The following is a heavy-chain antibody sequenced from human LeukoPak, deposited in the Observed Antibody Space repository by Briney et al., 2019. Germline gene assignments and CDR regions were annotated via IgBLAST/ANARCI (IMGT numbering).Heavy chain of an antibody. V-gene: IGHV3-48*02. J-gene: IGHJ4*02. D-gene: IGHD3-10*01. CDR3: TRVGSYFEK. CDR1: GYDFKRDN. CDR2: ITSSSSSI. Sequence: GGSQTLFCVRSGYDFKRDNMNWVRQAPGKGLEWISYITSSSSSIFYAASVRGRFTISRDNTMNSMYLQMNSLRDEDTAVYYCTRVGSYFEKWGQASLVTVTS.